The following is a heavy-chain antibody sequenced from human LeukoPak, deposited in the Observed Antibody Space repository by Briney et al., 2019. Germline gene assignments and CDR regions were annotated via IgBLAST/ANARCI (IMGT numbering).Heavy chain of an antibody. CDR1: GGSISSGGYS. CDR3: ARVGYYGSGSGLWAFDI. CDR2: IYHSGST. D-gene: IGHD3-10*01. J-gene: IGHJ3*02. Sequence: SQTLSLTCAVSGGSISSGGYSWSWIRQPPGKGLEWIVYIYHSGSTYYNPSLKSRVTISVDRSKNQFSLKLSSVTAADTAVYYCARVGYYGSGSGLWAFDIWGQGTMVTVSS. V-gene: IGHV4-30-2*01.